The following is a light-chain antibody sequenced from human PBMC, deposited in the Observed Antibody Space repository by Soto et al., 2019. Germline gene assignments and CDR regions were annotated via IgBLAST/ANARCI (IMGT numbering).Light chain of an antibody. V-gene: IGKV3-20*01. CDR3: QQYGSSPMT. J-gene: IGKJ1*01. CDR1: QSVSSDY. Sequence: EIVLTQSPGALSLSPGERATLSCRASQSVSSDYLAWYQQKPGQSPRLLVYGVSSRATGIPDRFSGSGSGTDFTLTISRLEPEELAVYYSQQYGSSPMTFGQGTKVEIQ. CDR2: GVS.